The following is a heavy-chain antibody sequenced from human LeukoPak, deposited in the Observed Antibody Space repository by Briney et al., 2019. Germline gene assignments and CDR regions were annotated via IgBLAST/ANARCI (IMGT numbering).Heavy chain of an antibody. J-gene: IGHJ4*02. CDR1: GGSISSSNW. V-gene: IGHV4-4*02. Sequence: SETLSLTCAVSGGSISSSNWWSWVRQPPGKGLEWIGEIYHSGSTNYNPSLKSRVTISVDTSKNQLSLKLSSVTAADTAVYYCARGVGIAAAVSVDYWGQGTLVTVSS. CDR3: ARGVGIAAAVSVDY. D-gene: IGHD6-13*01. CDR2: IYHSGST.